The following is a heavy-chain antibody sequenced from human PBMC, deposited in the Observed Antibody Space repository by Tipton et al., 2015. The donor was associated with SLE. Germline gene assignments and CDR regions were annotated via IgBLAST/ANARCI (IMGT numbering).Heavy chain of an antibody. D-gene: IGHD2-8*01. J-gene: IGHJ6*02. V-gene: IGHV3-9*01. CDR2: ITWKSGST. Sequence: SLRLSCAASGFTFDDYGMHWVRQAPGKGLEWVSGITWKSGSTGYADSVKGRFTISRDNGKNSLYLQMNSLRAEDTALYYCAKDKWELNGYVDYYGMDVWGHGTTVTVSS. CDR3: AKDKWELNGYVDYYGMDV. CDR1: GFTFDDYG.